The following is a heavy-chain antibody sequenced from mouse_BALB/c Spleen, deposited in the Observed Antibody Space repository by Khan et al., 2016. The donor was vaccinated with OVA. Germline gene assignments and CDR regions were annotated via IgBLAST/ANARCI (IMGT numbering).Heavy chain of an antibody. CDR2: IAPGSGSD. J-gene: IGHJ4*01. CDR1: GYTFTSYW. CDR3: AISNYCGSGLYAMDY. Sequence: DLVKPGASVKLSCKASGYTFTSYWINWIKQRPGQGLEWIGRIAPGSGSDYHSEMFKGKATLTLETSSSTAFIQVRSLASEDSAVYFYAISNYCGSGLYAMDYWGQGTSVTVSS. D-gene: IGHD1-3*01. V-gene: IGHV1S41*01.